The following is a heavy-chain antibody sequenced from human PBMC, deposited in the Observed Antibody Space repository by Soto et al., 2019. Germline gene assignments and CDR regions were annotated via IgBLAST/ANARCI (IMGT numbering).Heavy chain of an antibody. V-gene: IGHV1-69*01. D-gene: IGHD1-1*01. CDR2: IIPIFGTA. J-gene: IGHJ6*02. CDR1: GGTFSSYV. Sequence: QVQLVQSGAEVKKPGSSVKVSCKASGGTFSSYVISWVRQAPGQGLEWVGGIIPIFGTANYAQKFQGRVTMTADESTITAYMELSSLRSEDTAVYYCARADRTAGTTWGYYGMDVWGQGTTVTVSS. CDR3: ARADRTAGTTWGYYGMDV.